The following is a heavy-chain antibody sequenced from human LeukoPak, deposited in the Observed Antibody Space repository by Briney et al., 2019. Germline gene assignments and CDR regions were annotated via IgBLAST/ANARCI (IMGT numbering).Heavy chain of an antibody. CDR3: AQTTGWPGFDF. Sequence: SETLSLTCSAYVASTSDKYWSWIRQSPGRTLGWIGHIYNGRNTKYNPSLTSRVTISVDTSKNQFSLSLTSVTAADTAMYYCAQTTGWPGFDFWGPGALVTVSS. CDR1: VASTSDKY. CDR2: IYNGRNT. V-gene: IGHV4-59*08. J-gene: IGHJ4*02. D-gene: IGHD6-19*01.